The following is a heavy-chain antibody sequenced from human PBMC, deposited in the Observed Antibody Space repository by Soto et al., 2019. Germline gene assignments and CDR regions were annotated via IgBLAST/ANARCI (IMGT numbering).Heavy chain of an antibody. Sequence: QVQLVQSGAEVKKPGSSVKVSCKASGGTFSSYAISWVRQAPGQGLEWMGGIIPLFGTANYAQKFQGRVTITADESTSTAYMDLSSLRSEATAVYYCASESRYCSGGSCYFLPGIDYWGQGTLVTVSS. CDR2: IIPLFGTA. J-gene: IGHJ4*02. V-gene: IGHV1-69*12. CDR3: ASESRYCSGGSCYFLPGIDY. CDR1: GGTFSSYA. D-gene: IGHD2-15*01.